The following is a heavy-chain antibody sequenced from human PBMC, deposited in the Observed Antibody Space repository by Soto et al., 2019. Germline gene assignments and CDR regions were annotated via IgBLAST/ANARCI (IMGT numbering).Heavy chain of an antibody. Sequence: KPSETLSLTCTVSGGSVSSGSYYWSWIRQPPGKGLEWIGYIYYSGSTNYNPSLKSRVTISVDTSKNQFSLKLSSVTAADTAVYYCARGRTARNWFDPWGQGTLVTVSS. CDR1: GGSVSSGSYY. D-gene: IGHD6-6*01. CDR3: ARGRTARNWFDP. J-gene: IGHJ5*02. V-gene: IGHV4-61*01. CDR2: IYYSGST.